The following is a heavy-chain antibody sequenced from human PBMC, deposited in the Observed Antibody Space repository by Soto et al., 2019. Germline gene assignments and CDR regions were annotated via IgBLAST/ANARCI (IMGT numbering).Heavy chain of an antibody. J-gene: IGHJ6*02. CDR2: IYYSGST. V-gene: IGHV4-34*01. CDR3: ARQNLGAYDILTGYVPGGMDV. D-gene: IGHD3-9*01. Sequence: SETLSLTCAVYGGSFSGYYWSWIRQPPGEGLEWIGSIYYSGSTYYNPSLKSRVTISVDTSKNQFSLKLSSVTAADTAVYYCARQNLGAYDILTGYVPGGMDVWGQGTTVTVSS. CDR1: GGSFSGYY.